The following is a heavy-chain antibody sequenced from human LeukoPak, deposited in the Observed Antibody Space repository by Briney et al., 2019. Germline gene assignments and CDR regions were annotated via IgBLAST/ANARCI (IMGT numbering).Heavy chain of an antibody. Sequence: SETLSLTCTVSGGSISSSSYYWGWIRQPPGKGLEWIGNVYYSGSTYYNPSLKSRVTISVDTSKNQFSLKLSSVTAADTAVYYCAMYSSSSTYFQHWGQGTLVTVSS. J-gene: IGHJ1*01. CDR2: VYYSGST. CDR1: GGSISSSSYY. CDR3: AMYSSSSTYFQH. D-gene: IGHD6-6*01. V-gene: IGHV4-39*07.